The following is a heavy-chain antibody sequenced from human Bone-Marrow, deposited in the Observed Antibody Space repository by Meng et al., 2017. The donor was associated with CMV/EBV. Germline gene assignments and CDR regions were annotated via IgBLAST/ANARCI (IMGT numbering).Heavy chain of an antibody. CDR1: GFTFSSYA. CDR2: ISGSGGST. J-gene: IGHJ4*02. Sequence: GESLKISCAASGFTFSSYAMSWVRQAPGKGLEWVSAISGSGGSTYYADSVKGRFTISRDNSKNTLYLQMNSLRAEDTAVYYCARDPVPYLYLTGANFDYWGQGTLVTVSS. CDR3: ARDPVPYLYLTGANFDY. V-gene: IGHV3-23*01. D-gene: IGHD3-9*01.